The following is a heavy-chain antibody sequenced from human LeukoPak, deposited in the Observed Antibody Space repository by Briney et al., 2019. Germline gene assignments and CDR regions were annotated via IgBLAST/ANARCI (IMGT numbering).Heavy chain of an antibody. CDR3: ALGRRGAAGAFDI. CDR2: IYPGDSAT. D-gene: IGHD3-10*01. Sequence: GESLKISCKGSGYSYTSYWIGWVRQMPGKGLEWMGIIYPGDSATRYSPSFQGQVTISADKSISTACLQWSSLKASDTAKYYCALGRRGAAGAFDIWDQGTLVTVSS. V-gene: IGHV5-51*01. CDR1: GYSYTSYW. J-gene: IGHJ3*02.